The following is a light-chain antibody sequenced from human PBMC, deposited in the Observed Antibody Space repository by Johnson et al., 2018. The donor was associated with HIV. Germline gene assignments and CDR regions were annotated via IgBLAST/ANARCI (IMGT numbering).Light chain of an antibody. CDR3: GTWDSSLRVGF. J-gene: IGLJ1*01. Sequence: HSVLTQPPSVSAAPGQKVTISCSGSSSNIGRNYVSWYQQLPGTAPKLLIYENNKRPSGIPDRFSGSKSGTSATLGITGLQTGDEADYYCGTWDSSLRVGFFGTGTKVTVL. CDR2: ENN. CDR1: SSNIGRNY. V-gene: IGLV1-51*01.